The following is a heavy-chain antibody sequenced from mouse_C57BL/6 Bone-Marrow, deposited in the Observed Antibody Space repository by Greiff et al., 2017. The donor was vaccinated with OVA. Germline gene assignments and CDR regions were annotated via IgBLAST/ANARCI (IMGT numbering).Heavy chain of an antibody. V-gene: IGHV5-6*01. CDR3: ARPELFFDY. J-gene: IGHJ2*01. Sequence: EVNVVESGGDLVKPGGSLKLSCAASGFTFSSYGMSWVRQTPDKRLEWVATISSGGSYTYYPDSVKGRFTISRDNAKNTLYLQMSSLKSEDTAMYYCARPELFFDYWGQGTTLTVSS. CDR2: ISSGGSYT. CDR1: GFTFSSYG.